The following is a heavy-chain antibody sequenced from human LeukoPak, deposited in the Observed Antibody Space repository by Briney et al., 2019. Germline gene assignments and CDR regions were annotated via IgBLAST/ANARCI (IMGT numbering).Heavy chain of an antibody. V-gene: IGHV3-21*01. CDR2: ISSSSSYI. CDR3: ASWGSSSFPVHYYYGMDV. CDR1: GLTFSSYS. J-gene: IGHJ6*02. D-gene: IGHD6-6*01. Sequence: KPGGSLRLSCAASGLTFSSYSMNWVRQAPGKGLEWVSSISSSSSYIYYADSVKGRFTISRDNAKNSLYLQMNSLRAEDTAVYYCASWGSSSFPVHYYYGMDVWGQGTTVTVSS.